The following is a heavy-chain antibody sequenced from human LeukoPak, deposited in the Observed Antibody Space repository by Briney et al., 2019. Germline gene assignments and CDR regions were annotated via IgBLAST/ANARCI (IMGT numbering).Heavy chain of an antibody. Sequence: ASVKVSCKASGYTFTSYGISWVRQAPGQGLEWMGWIRAYNGNTNYAQKLQGRVTMTTDTSTSTAYMELRSLRSDDTAVYYCAIEKGYGDYPEYFQHWGQGTLVTVSS. CDR1: GYTFTSYG. J-gene: IGHJ1*01. V-gene: IGHV1-18*01. CDR3: AIEKGYGDYPEYFQH. CDR2: IRAYNGNT. D-gene: IGHD4-17*01.